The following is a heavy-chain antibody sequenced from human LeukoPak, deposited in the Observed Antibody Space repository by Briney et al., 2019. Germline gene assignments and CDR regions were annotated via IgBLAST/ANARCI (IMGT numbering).Heavy chain of an antibody. D-gene: IGHD3-10*01. CDR3: ARVGSGWLVNDY. J-gene: IGHJ4*02. Sequence: GGSLRLSCAASGFTFSTYSMVWVRLAPGKGLEWVSYISGSSSKMYYADSVKGRFTISRDKAKNSLYLQMNSLRDEDTALYYCARVGSGWLVNDYWGQGTLVTVSS. CDR1: GFTFSTYS. CDR2: ISGSSSKM. V-gene: IGHV3-48*02.